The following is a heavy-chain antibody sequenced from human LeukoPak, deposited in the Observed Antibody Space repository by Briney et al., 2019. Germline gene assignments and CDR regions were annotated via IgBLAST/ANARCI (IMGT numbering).Heavy chain of an antibody. J-gene: IGHJ6*02. Sequence: ASVKVSCKASGYTFTSYGISWVRQAPGQGLEWMGWIGVYNGNTNYAQKLQGRVTMTTDTSTSTAYMELRSLRSDDTAVYYCARDTPRIQLWLRGYYYYGMDVWGQGTTVTVSS. CDR2: IGVYNGNT. V-gene: IGHV1-18*01. D-gene: IGHD5-18*01. CDR3: ARDTPRIQLWLRGYYYYGMDV. CDR1: GYTFTSYG.